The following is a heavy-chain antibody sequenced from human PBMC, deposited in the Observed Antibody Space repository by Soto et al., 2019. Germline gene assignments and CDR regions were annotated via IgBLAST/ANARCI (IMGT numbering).Heavy chain of an antibody. D-gene: IGHD2-15*01. J-gene: IGHJ5*02. CDR2: IIPIFGTA. CDR1: GGTFSSYA. Sequence: SVKVSCKASGGTFSSYAISWVRQAPGQGLEWMGGIIPIFGTANYAQKFQGRVTITADESTSTAYMELSSLRSEDTAVYYCARVVVVAASRYNGFDPWGQGTLVTVSS. CDR3: ARVVVVAASRYNGFDP. V-gene: IGHV1-69*13.